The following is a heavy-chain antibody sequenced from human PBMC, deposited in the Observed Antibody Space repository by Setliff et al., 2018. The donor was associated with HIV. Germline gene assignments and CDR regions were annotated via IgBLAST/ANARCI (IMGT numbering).Heavy chain of an antibody. Sequence: KPSETLSLTCSVSGGSIRSGSYYWDWIRQPPGKGLEWIGSIDYSGNTHYNPSLKSRVTISVDTSKNQFSLKQSSVTAADTAVYYCARGHPLYSGSYYGDYWGQGTLVTVSS. J-gene: IGHJ4*02. D-gene: IGHD1-26*01. V-gene: IGHV4-39*01. CDR3: ARGHPLYSGSYYGDY. CDR2: IDYSGNT. CDR1: GGSIRSGSYY.